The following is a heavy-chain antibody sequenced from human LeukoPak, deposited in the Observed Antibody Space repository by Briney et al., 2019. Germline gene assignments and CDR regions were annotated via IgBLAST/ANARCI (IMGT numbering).Heavy chain of an antibody. CDR1: GDSVSSNSAA. J-gene: IGHJ1*01. D-gene: IGHD3-22*01. V-gene: IGHV6-1*01. CDR3: AREAIHYDSSGYYYPEYFQH. CDR2: TYYRSKWYN. Sequence: SQTLSLTCAISGDSVSSNSAAWNWIRQSPSRGLEWLGRTYYRSKWYNDYAVSVKSRITINPDTSKNQFSLQLNSVTPEDTAVYYCAREAIHYDSSGYYYPEYFQHWGQGTLVTVSS.